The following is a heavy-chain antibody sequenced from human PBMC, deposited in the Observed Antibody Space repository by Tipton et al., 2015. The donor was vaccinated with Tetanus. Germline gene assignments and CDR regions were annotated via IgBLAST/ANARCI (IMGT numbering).Heavy chain of an antibody. CDR3: ARGVWFGPGPKYYFDY. Sequence: TLSLTCTVSGGSISSSYYWSWIRQPAGKGLEWIGRIYTSGSTNYNPSLKSRVTMSVDTSKNQFSLKLSSVTAADTAVYYCARGVWFGPGPKYYFDYWGQGTLVTVSS. V-gene: IGHV4-4*07. CDR1: GGSISSSYY. D-gene: IGHD3-10*01. J-gene: IGHJ4*02. CDR2: IYTSGST.